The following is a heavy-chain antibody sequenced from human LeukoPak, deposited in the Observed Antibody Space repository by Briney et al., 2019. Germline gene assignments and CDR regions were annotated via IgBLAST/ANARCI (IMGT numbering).Heavy chain of an antibody. CDR2: IIPIFGTA. CDR1: GGTFSSYA. D-gene: IGHD3-22*01. Sequence: ASVKVSCKASGGTFSSYAISWVRQAPGQGLEWMRKIIPIFGTANYAQKFQGRVTITADESTSTAYMELSSLRSEDTAVYYCARDLYYDSSGQFDYWGQGTLVTVSS. CDR3: ARDLYYDSSGQFDY. V-gene: IGHV1-69*13. J-gene: IGHJ4*02.